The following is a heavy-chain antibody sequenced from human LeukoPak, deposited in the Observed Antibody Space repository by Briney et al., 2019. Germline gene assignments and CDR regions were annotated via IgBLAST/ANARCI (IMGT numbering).Heavy chain of an antibody. CDR1: GVSFSGSY. D-gene: IGHD6-13*01. CDR3: ARDPIAANKFDY. CDR2: INHSGST. J-gene: IGHJ4*02. Sequence: SETLSLTCAVYGVSFSGSYCNWIRQPPGKGLEWIGEINHSGSTNYNPSLKSRVTISVDTSKNQFSLKLSSVTAADTAVYYCARDPIAANKFDYWGQGTLVTVSS. V-gene: IGHV4-34*01.